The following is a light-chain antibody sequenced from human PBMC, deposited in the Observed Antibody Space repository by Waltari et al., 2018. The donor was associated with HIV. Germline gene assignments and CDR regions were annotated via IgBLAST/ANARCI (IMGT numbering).Light chain of an antibody. Sequence: YVLPQQPSASVTPGHRDPIPSSGTSPHIGRHSGSRYQQLPGTAPKLLIYRNNQRPSGVPDRFSGSKSGTSASLAISGLRSEDEADYYCAAWDDSLSGYVFGTGTKVTVL. CDR3: AAWDDSLSGYV. J-gene: IGLJ1*01. V-gene: IGLV1-47*01. CDR2: RNN. CDR1: SPHIGRHS.